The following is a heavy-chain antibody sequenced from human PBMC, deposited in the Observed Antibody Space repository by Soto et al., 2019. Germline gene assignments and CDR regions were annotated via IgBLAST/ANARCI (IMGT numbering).Heavy chain of an antibody. CDR1: GYTFTSYS. V-gene: IGHV1-18*01. Sequence: DSVKVSCKASGYTFTSYSITWVRQAPGQGLEWMGWISTYNGNTNYAQKLQGRVTMTTDTSTSTAYMELRSLRSDDTAVYYCAREANSDSSGYYSACSGQGTLITVSS. J-gene: IGHJ4*02. D-gene: IGHD3-22*01. CDR2: ISTYNGNT. CDR3: AREANSDSSGYYSAC.